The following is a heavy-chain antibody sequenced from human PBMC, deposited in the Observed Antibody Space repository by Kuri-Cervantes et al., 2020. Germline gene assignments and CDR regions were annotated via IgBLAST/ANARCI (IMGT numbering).Heavy chain of an antibody. D-gene: IGHD4-17*01. CDR1: GYTFTGYY. CDR2: INPSGGST. V-gene: IGHV1-46*01. CDR3: ARGTDLTTVTASEWFDP. Sequence: ASVKVSCKASGYTFTGYYMHWVRQAPGQGLEWMGIINPSGGSTSYAQKFQGRVTMTRDTSTSTVYMELSSLRSEDTAVYCCARGTDLTTVTASEWFDPWGQGTLVTVSS. J-gene: IGHJ5*02.